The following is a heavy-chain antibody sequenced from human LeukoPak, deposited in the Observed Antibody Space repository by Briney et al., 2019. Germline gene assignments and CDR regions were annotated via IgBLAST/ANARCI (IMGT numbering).Heavy chain of an antibody. D-gene: IGHD7-27*01. V-gene: IGHV3-33*01. CDR3: ASLTDALIDY. CDR1: GFTFSRYG. J-gene: IGHJ4*02. CDR2: IWYDGSNK. Sequence: GGSLRLSCAASGFTFSRYGMHWVRQAPGKGLEWVAVIWYDGSNKYYADSVKGRFTISRDNSKNTLYLQMNSLRAEDTAVYYCASLTDALIDYWGQGTLVTVSS.